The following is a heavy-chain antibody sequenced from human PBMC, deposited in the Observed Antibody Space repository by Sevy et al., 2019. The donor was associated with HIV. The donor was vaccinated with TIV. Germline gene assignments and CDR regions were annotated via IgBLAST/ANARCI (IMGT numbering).Heavy chain of an antibody. V-gene: IGHV4-4*07. CDR2: IYTSGST. CDR3: ARGQGYCEDLKYYFDY. J-gene: IGHJ4*02. D-gene: IGHD3-22*01. Sequence: HSETLSLTCTVSGGSISSYYWSWIRQPAGKGLEWIGRIYTSGSTNYNPSLKSRVTMSVDTSKNQFSLKLSSVTAADTAVYYCARGQGYCEDLKYYFDYWGQGTLVTVSS. CDR1: GGSISSYY.